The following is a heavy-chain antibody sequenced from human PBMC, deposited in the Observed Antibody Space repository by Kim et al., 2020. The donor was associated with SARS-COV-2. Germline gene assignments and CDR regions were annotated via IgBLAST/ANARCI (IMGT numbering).Heavy chain of an antibody. Sequence: VKGRFTISRDNAKNSLYLQMNSLRAEDTALYHCARGVGYYGSGSFEDAFDIWGQGTMVTVSS. V-gene: IGHV3-20*01. CDR3: ARGVGYYGSGSFEDAFDI. D-gene: IGHD3-10*01. J-gene: IGHJ3*02.